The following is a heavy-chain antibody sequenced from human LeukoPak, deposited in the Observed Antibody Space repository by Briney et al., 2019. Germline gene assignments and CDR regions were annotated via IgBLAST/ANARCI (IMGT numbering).Heavy chain of an antibody. J-gene: IGHJ4*02. CDR2: ISYDGSNK. CDR1: EFTFSSYG. CDR3: AKSPPKTTVTEYYFDY. D-gene: IGHD4-17*01. Sequence: GGSLRLSCAASEFTFSSYGMHWVRQAPGKGLEWVAVISYDGSNKYYADSVKGRFTISRDNSKNTLYLQMNSLRAEDTAVYYCAKSPPKTTVTEYYFDYWGQGTLVTVSS. V-gene: IGHV3-30*18.